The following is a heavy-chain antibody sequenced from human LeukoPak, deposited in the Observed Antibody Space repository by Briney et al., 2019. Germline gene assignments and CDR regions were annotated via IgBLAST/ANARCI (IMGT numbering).Heavy chain of an antibody. CDR1: GYSFTSYW. J-gene: IGHJ4*02. CDR3: ARLRLDILTGYYEDY. D-gene: IGHD3-9*01. V-gene: IGHV5-51*01. Sequence: GESLRISCKGSGYSFTSYWIGWVRQMPGKGLEWMGIIYPDDSDTRYSPSFQGQVTISADKSISTAYLQWSSLKASDTAMYYCARLRLDILTGYYEDYWGQGTLVTVSS. CDR2: IYPDDSDT.